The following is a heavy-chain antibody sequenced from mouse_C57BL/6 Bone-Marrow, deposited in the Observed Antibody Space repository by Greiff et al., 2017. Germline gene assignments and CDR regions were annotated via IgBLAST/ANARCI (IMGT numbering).Heavy chain of an antibody. Sequence: EVKLEESGGGLVQPGGSMKLSCVASGFTFTNYWMNWVRQSPEKGLEWVAQIRLKSDNNATHDAESVKGRLTISRDDSTSSVYLQRNNLRAEETGIDYCAEEITTVVVWYFDVWGTGTTVTVSS. V-gene: IGHV6-3*01. CDR2: IRLKSDNNAT. CDR3: AEEITTVVVWYFDV. J-gene: IGHJ1*03. CDR1: GFTFTNYW. D-gene: IGHD1-1*01.